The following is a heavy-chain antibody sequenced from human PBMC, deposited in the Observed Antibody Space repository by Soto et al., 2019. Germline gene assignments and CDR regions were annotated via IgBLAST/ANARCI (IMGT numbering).Heavy chain of an antibody. CDR1: GGSISGYY. Sequence: QVHLQESGPGLVKPSETLSLTCIVSGGSISGYYWSWIRQPPGKGLEWIGYIYYSGGANYNPSLKSRVSISVDTSNNQFSLRLTSVTAADTAVYYCARPTKGGVFDLWGQGTMVTVSS. J-gene: IGHJ3*01. D-gene: IGHD2-8*01. CDR3: ARPTKGGVFDL. V-gene: IGHV4-59*08. CDR2: IYYSGGA.